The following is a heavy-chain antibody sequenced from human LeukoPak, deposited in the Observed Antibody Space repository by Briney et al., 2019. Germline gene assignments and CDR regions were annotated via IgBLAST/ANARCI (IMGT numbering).Heavy chain of an antibody. J-gene: IGHJ3*02. CDR2: ISPYNGNT. Sequence: ASVKVSCKASGYTFTHYGINWVRQAPGQGLEWMGWISPYNGNTNYAQKLQGRVTMTTDTSTSTAYMELRSLRSDDTAVYYCARESSTYYYDSSGYYPDAFDIWGQGTMVTVSS. CDR1: GYTFTHYG. CDR3: ARESSTYYYDSSGYYPDAFDI. V-gene: IGHV1-18*01. D-gene: IGHD3-22*01.